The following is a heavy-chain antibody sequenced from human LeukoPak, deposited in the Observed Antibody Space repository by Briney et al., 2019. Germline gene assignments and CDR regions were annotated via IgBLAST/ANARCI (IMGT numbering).Heavy chain of an antibody. V-gene: IGHV4-34*01. CDR3: ARADDIVVVPAAYFDY. CDR2: INHSGST. D-gene: IGHD2-2*01. J-gene: IGHJ4*02. Sequence: PSETLSLTCAVYGGSFSGYYWSWIRQPPGKGLEWIGEINHSGSTNYNPSLKSRVTISVDTSKNQFSLKLSSVTAADTAVYYRARADDIVVVPAAYFDYWGQGTLVTVSS. CDR1: GGSFSGYY.